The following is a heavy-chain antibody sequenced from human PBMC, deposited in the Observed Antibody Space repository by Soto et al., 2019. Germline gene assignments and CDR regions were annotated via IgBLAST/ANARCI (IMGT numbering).Heavy chain of an antibody. CDR3: ARAPGYLYDSSKQGPKWFDP. V-gene: IGHV4-30-4*01. Sequence: SETLSLTCTVSGGSISSGDYYWSWIRQPPGKGLEWIGYIYYSGSTYYNPSLKSRVTISVDTSKNQFSLKLSSVTAADTAVYYCARAPGYLYDSSKQGPKWFDPWGQGTLVTVSS. CDR2: IYYSGST. CDR1: GGSISSGDYY. J-gene: IGHJ5*02. D-gene: IGHD3-22*01.